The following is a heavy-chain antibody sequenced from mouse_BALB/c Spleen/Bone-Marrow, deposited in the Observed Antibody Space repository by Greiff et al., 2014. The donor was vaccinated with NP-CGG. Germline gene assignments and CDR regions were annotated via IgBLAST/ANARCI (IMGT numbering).Heavy chain of an antibody. CDR3: SRLYYYGNFAY. CDR2: INPGSSTI. Sequence: DVKLVESGGGLVQPGGSLKLSCAASGFDFSRYWMSWVRQAPGKGLEWIGEINPGSSTINYTPSLKDKFIISRDDAKNTLYLQMSKVRSEDTALYYCSRLYYYGNFAYWGQGTLVTVSA. CDR1: GFDFSRYW. V-gene: IGHV4-1*02. J-gene: IGHJ3*01. D-gene: IGHD1-1*01.